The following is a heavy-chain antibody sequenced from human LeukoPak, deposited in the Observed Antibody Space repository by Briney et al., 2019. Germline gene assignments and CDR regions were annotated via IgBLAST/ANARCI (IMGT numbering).Heavy chain of an antibody. Sequence: SVKVSCKASGFTFTSSAMQWVRQARGQRLEWIGWIVVGSGNTNYAQKFQERVTITRDMSTSTAYMELSSLRSEDTAVYYCAKDLMVIIVSGAFDIWGQGTMVTVSS. J-gene: IGHJ3*02. V-gene: IGHV1-58*02. CDR3: AKDLMVIIVSGAFDI. CDR2: IVVGSGNT. CDR1: GFTFTSSA. D-gene: IGHD3-3*01.